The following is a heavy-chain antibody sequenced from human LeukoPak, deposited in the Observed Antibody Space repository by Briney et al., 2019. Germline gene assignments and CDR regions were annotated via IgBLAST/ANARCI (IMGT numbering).Heavy chain of an antibody. V-gene: IGHV3-23*01. Sequence: PGGSLRLSWAASGFTFSTYAMSWVRQAPGKGLEWVSTLSSSGRSTYYADSVRGRFTISRDNSRNTLYLQMNSLRAEDTAVYYCAKDLDTGGQGTLITVSS. CDR3: AKDLDT. CDR1: GFTFSTYA. J-gene: IGHJ4*02. CDR2: LSSSGRST.